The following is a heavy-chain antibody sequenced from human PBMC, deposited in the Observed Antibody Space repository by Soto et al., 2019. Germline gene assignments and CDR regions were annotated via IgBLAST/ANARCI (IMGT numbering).Heavy chain of an antibody. D-gene: IGHD1-1*01. CDR2: IYATGTT. V-gene: IGHV4-4*07. CDR3: VRDGTKTLRDWFDP. J-gene: IGHJ5*02. Sequence: EPLSLSCTGSGASISGFYWCWIRKSAGKGLEWIGRIYATGTTDYNPSLKSRVMMSVDTSKKQFSLKLRSVTAADTAVYYCVRDGTKTLRDWFDPWGQGISVTVSS. CDR1: GASISGFY.